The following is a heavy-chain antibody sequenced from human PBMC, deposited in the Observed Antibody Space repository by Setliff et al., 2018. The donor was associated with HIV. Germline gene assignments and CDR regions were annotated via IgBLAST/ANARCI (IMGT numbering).Heavy chain of an antibody. CDR2: LYGHSST. CDR1: GDSIGTGTHY. D-gene: IGHD3-10*01. J-gene: IGHJ5*02. CDR3: SRLYGSGGPWFDP. Sequence: SETLSLTCNVSGDSIGTGTHYWAWIRQPPGKGLEWIGSLYGHSSTYYTKSLRGRVTISADTSKNQFSLRLSSVTALDTAVYYCSRLYGSGGPWFDPWGQGTLVTVSS. V-gene: IGHV4-39*01.